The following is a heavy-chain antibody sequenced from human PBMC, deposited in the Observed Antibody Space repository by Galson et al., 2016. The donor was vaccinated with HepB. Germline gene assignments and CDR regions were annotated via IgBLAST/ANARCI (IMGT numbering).Heavy chain of an antibody. D-gene: IGHD3-9*01. J-gene: IGHJ4*02. Sequence: SLRLSCAASGLTFWNSAMTWVRQASGKGLEWVATVSGFGGETFHADSVKGRFSISRDNLKNTVDLQMNSLRAEDTAVYYCAKGFGATYYDILTGNDGWGQGTLVTVSS. V-gene: IGHV3-23*01. CDR3: AKGFGATYYDILTGNDG. CDR1: GLTFWNSA. CDR2: VSGFGGET.